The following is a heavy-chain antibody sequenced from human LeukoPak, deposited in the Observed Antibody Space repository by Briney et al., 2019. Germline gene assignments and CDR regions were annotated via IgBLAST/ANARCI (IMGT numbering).Heavy chain of an antibody. J-gene: IGHJ4*02. Sequence: GASVKVSCQSSGYTFTRYQMRWVRQAPGQGLEWMGWINPNSGDTKYSQKFQGRVTMTRDTPISTAYMELSRLRSDDTAVYYCARARVPIAVAGLYYFDYWGQGALVTVSS. V-gene: IGHV1-2*02. D-gene: IGHD6-19*01. CDR3: ARARVPIAVAGLYYFDY. CDR1: GYTFTRYQ. CDR2: INPNSGDT.